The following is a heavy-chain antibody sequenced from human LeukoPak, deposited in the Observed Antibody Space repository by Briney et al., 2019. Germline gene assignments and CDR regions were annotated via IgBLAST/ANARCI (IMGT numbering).Heavy chain of an antibody. V-gene: IGHV3-30*04. Sequence: GGSLRLSCAASGFTFSSYEMNWVRQAPGKGLEWVAVISYDRSNKYYADSVKGRFTISRDNPKNTLYLQMNSLRAEDTAVYYCARDSSDFWSAYAFDIWGQGTMVTVSS. CDR2: ISYDRSNK. CDR3: ARDSSDFWSAYAFDI. J-gene: IGHJ3*02. CDR1: GFTFSSYE. D-gene: IGHD3-3*01.